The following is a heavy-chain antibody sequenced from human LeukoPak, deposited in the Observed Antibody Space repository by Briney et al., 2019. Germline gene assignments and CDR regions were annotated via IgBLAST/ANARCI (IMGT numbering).Heavy chain of an antibody. CDR1: GGTFSSYA. CDR2: IIPIFGTA. Sequence: SVKVSCKASGGTFSSYAISWVRQAPGQGLEWMGRIIPIFGTANYARKFQGRVTITTDESTSTAYMELSSLRSEDTAVYYCARWLQFGAEGWFDPWGQGTLVTVSS. D-gene: IGHD5-24*01. J-gene: IGHJ5*02. V-gene: IGHV1-69*05. CDR3: ARWLQFGAEGWFDP.